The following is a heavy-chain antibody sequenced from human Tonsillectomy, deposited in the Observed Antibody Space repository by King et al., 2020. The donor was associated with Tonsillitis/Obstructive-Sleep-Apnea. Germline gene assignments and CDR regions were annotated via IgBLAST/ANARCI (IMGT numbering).Heavy chain of an antibody. V-gene: IGHV4-59*01. Sequence: VQLQESGPGLVKPSETLSLTCTVSGGSISSYYWSWIRQPPGKGLEWIGYIYDSGSTNYNPSLKSRVTISIDTSKNQFSLKLSSLTAADTAVYYCARAVLDWSGYWDYWGQGTLVTVSS. CDR2: IYDSGST. CDR1: GGSISSYY. CDR3: ARAVLDWSGYWDY. D-gene: IGHD3-3*01. J-gene: IGHJ4*02.